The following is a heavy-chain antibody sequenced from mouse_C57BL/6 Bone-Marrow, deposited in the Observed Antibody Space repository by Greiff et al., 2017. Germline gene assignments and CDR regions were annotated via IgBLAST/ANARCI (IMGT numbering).Heavy chain of an antibody. CDR2: ISNLAYSI. J-gene: IGHJ3*01. Sequence: DVMLVESGGGLVQPGGSLKLSCAASGFTFSDYGMAWVRQAPRKGPEWVAFISNLAYSIYYADTVTGRFTISREDAKNTLYLEMSSLRSEDTAMYYCARLFMITTRRTVAYWGQGTLVTVSP. CDR3: ARLFMITTRRTVAY. CDR1: GFTFSDYG. D-gene: IGHD2-4*01. V-gene: IGHV5-15*01.